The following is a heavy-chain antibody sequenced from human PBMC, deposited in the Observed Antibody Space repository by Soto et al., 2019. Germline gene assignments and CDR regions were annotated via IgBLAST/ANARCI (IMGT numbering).Heavy chain of an antibody. Sequence: GASVKVSCKASGYTFTSYGIHWVRQAPGQRLEWMGWINAANGDTKYSPKFQGRVTITRDTSASTAYMELSSLRSEDTAVYYCVRGHVSATGIDWLDPWGQDPLVTVPS. D-gene: IGHD6-13*01. CDR3: VRGHVSATGIDWLDP. J-gene: IGHJ5*02. CDR2: INAANGDT. CDR1: GYTFTSYG. V-gene: IGHV1-3*01.